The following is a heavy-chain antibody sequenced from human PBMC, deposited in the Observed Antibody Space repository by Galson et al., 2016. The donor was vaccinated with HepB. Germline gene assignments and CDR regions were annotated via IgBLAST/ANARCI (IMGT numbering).Heavy chain of an antibody. D-gene: IGHD3-10*01. CDR3: AREGHWFGESLPMDY. V-gene: IGHV3-7*03. Sequence: SLRLSCAASGFTFSNYWMSWVRQAPGKGLEWVANIKQDATKKYYVASVRGRFTVSRDNAKSSLYLQMNSLRADDTAVYYCAREGHWFGESLPMDYWGQGTLVTVSS. CDR1: GFTFSNYW. J-gene: IGHJ4*02. CDR2: IKQDATKK.